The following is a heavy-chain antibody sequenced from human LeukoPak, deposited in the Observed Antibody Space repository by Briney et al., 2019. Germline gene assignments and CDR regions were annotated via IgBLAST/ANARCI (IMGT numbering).Heavy chain of an antibody. CDR3: ATWDDCGGSRFDY. CDR2: IIPILGIA. V-gene: IGHV1-69*04. Sequence: GASVKVSCKASGGTFSSYAISWVRQAPGQGLEWMGRIIPILGIANYAQKFQGRVTITADKSTSTAYMELSSLRSEDTAVYYCATWDDCGGSRFDYWGQGTLVTVSS. J-gene: IGHJ4*02. CDR1: GGTFSSYA. D-gene: IGHD4-23*01.